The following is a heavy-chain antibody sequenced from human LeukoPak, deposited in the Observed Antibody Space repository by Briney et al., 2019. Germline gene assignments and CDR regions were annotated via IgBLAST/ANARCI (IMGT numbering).Heavy chain of an antibody. Sequence: GGSLRLSCAVSGFTVSNYYMSWVRQAPGKGLEWVSIIYSGGTKYYADSVKGRFTISRDNSKNTVYLQMNRMRVEDTAVYYCARGNPPNDPLDYWGQGTLVTVSS. CDR3: ARGNPPNDPLDY. CDR1: GFTVSNYY. J-gene: IGHJ4*02. V-gene: IGHV3-53*01. CDR2: IYSGGTK.